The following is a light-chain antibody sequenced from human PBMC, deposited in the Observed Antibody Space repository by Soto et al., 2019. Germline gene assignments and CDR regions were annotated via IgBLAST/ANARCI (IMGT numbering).Light chain of an antibody. CDR1: QSVNSH. V-gene: IGKV3-11*01. CDR2: DAS. Sequence: EIVLTQSPATLSLSPGEEATLSCRASQSVNSHLAWYQQKPGQAPRLLIYDASSRDAGIPARFRGSGSGTDFTLTISSLEPEDVAVYYCQQRSNWPPSISFGQGTRLEIK. CDR3: QQRSNWPPSIS. J-gene: IGKJ5*01.